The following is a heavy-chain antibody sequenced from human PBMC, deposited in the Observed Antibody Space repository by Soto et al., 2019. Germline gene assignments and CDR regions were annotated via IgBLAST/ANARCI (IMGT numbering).Heavy chain of an antibody. CDR2: IWYDGSNK. J-gene: IGHJ1*01. V-gene: IGHV3-33*01. Sequence: QVQLVESGGGVVQPGRSLRLSCAASGFTFSSYGMHWVRQAPGKGLEWVAVIWYDGSNKYYADSVKGRFTISRDNSKDTLYLQMNSLRAEDTAVYYCARDGGYDYGDTPGLIGGYFQHWGQGTLVTVSS. CDR3: ARDGGYDYGDTPGLIGGYFQH. CDR1: GFTFSSYG. D-gene: IGHD4-17*01.